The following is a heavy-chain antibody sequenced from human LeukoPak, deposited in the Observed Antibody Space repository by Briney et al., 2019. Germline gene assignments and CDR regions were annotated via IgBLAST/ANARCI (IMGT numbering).Heavy chain of an antibody. CDR3: ARASAVAGIGYYYYYMDV. Sequence: SETLSLTCTVSGYSISSGYYWGWIRQSPGKGLEWIGNIYHSGRSYYNPSLKSRVTISVDTSKNQFSLKLSSVTAADTAVYYCARASAVAGIGYYYYYMDVWGKGTTVTVSS. V-gene: IGHV4-38-2*02. D-gene: IGHD6-19*01. CDR2: IYHSGRS. CDR1: GYSISSGYY. J-gene: IGHJ6*03.